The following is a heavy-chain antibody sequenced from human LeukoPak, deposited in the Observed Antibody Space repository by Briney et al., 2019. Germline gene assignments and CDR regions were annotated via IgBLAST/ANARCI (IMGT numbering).Heavy chain of an antibody. CDR3: ARGDGGYYYGMDV. CDR2: ISRSGSTI. V-gene: IGHV3-48*03. Sequence: PGGSLRLSCAASEFTFSSSEMNWVRQAPGKGLEWVSYISRSGSTICYADSVKGRFTISRDNAKNSLFLQMNSLRAEDTAVYYCARGDGGYYYGMDVWGQGATVTVSS. D-gene: IGHD3-10*01. CDR1: EFTFSSSE. J-gene: IGHJ6*02.